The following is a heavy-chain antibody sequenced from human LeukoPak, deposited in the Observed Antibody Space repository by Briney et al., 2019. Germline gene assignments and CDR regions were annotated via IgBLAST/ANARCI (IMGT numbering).Heavy chain of an antibody. Sequence: SETLSLTCTVSGGSISSYYWSWIRQPPGKGLEWIGYIYYSGSTNYNPSLKSRVTISVDTSKNQFSLKLNSVTAADTAVYYCARGDSLNYDFWSGPNWLDPWGQGTLVTVSS. CDR2: IYYSGST. CDR1: GGSISSYY. V-gene: IGHV4-59*01. J-gene: IGHJ5*02. D-gene: IGHD3-3*01. CDR3: ARGDSLNYDFWSGPNWLDP.